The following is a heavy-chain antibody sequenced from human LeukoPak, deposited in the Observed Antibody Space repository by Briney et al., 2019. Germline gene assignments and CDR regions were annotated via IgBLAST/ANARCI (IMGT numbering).Heavy chain of an antibody. V-gene: IGHV3-30-3*01. CDR3: ATYYYDSSGYYPHFDY. D-gene: IGHD3-22*01. J-gene: IGHJ4*02. CDR1: GFTFSSYA. Sequence: GGSLRLSCAASGFTFSSYAMHWVRQAPGKGLEWVAVISYDGSNKYYADSVKGRFTISRDNPKNTLYLQMNSLRAEDTAVYYCATYYYDSSGYYPHFDYWGQGTLVTVSS. CDR2: ISYDGSNK.